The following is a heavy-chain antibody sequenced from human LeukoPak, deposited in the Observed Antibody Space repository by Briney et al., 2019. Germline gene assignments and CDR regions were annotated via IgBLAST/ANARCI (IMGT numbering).Heavy chain of an antibody. CDR2: INQDGSEM. CDR1: GFTFSNAW. CDR3: ARDNDYYDRWFDP. V-gene: IGHV3-7*01. J-gene: IGHJ5*02. Sequence: PGGSLRLSCTASGFTFSNAWRTWVRQAPGKGLEWVANINQDGSEMYFVDSVRGRFTVSRDNAKNSLYLQMNSLRADDTAVYYCARDNDYYDRWFDPWGQGTLVTVSS. D-gene: IGHD3-10*02.